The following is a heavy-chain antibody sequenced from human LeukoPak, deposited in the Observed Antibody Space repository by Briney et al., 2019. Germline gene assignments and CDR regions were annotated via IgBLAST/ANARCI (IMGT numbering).Heavy chain of an antibody. V-gene: IGHV4-31*03. J-gene: IGHJ4*02. Sequence: PSQTLSLTCIVSGGSISSGGYYWSWIRQHPGKGLEWIGYIYYSGSTYYNPSLKSRVTISVDTSKNQFSLKLSSVTAADTAVYYCARGALGYCSSTSCYTIDYWGQGTLVTVSS. D-gene: IGHD2-2*02. CDR2: IYYSGST. CDR3: ARGALGYCSSTSCYTIDY. CDR1: GGSISSGGYY.